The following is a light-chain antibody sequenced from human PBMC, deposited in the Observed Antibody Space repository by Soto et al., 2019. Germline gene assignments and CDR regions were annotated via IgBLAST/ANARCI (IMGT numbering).Light chain of an antibody. CDR2: GAS. CDR3: QKYDSARFT. V-gene: IGKV1-27*01. J-gene: IGKJ3*01. Sequence: DIRMTESPSSLSASVGDRVTITCRASQGIRDSLAWYQQKPGKAPNLLLYGASSFHSGVPSRFSGSGSGTDYTLTISSLQPEDGATYNCQKYDSARFTLGIGTRVDI. CDR1: QGIRDS.